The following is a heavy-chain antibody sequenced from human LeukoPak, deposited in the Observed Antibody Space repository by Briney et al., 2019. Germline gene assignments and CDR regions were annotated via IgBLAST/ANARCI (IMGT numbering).Heavy chain of an antibody. Sequence: GGSLRLSCVASGFSFTKYWMTWVRQAPGKGLEWVARLHPDGSERNYVGSVEGRFTVFGDNAKSSLFVQMHSLRVEDTAVYYCARGGYSFDYLGQGTLVTVPS. V-gene: IGHV3-7*01. CDR2: LHPDGSER. D-gene: IGHD5-12*01. J-gene: IGHJ4*02. CDR1: GFSFTKYW. CDR3: ARGGYSFDY.